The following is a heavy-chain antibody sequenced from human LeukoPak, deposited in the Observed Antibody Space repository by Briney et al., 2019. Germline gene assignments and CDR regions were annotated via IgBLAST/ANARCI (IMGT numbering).Heavy chain of an antibody. CDR2: ISYDGSNK. V-gene: IGHV3-30*18. Sequence: GRSLRLSCAASGFTFSSYGMHWVRQAPGKGREWVAVISYDGSNKYYADSVKGRFTISRDSSKNTLYLQMNSLRAEDTAVYYCAKDLVPAAGNYYYGMDVWGQGTTVTVSS. D-gene: IGHD2-2*01. CDR3: AKDLVPAAGNYYYGMDV. CDR1: GFTFSSYG. J-gene: IGHJ6*02.